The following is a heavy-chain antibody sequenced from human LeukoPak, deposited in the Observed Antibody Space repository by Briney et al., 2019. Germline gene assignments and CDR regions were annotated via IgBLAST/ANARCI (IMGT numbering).Heavy chain of an antibody. CDR1: GFTFSSDS. V-gene: IGHV3-48*01. CDR2: ISSSSSTI. Sequence: GGSLRLSCAASGFTFSSDSMNWVRQAPGKGLEWVSYISSSSSTIYYADSVKGRFTISRDNAKNSLYLQMNSLRAEDTAVYYCARGKSSKQQVARLLDYWGQGTLVTVSS. D-gene: IGHD6-13*01. CDR3: ARGKSSKQQVARLLDY. J-gene: IGHJ4*02.